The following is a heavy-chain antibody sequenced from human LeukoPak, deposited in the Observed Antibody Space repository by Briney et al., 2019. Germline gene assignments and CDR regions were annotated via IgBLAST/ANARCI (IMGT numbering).Heavy chain of an antibody. CDR1: GFTFSSYA. V-gene: IGHV3-23*01. Sequence: GGSLRLSCAASGFTFSSYAMSWVRQAPGKGLEWVSAISGSGGSTYYADSVKGRFTISRDNSKNTLYLQMNSLRAEDTAVYYCARGEQEMATMSIDYWGQGTLVTLSS. CDR3: ARGEQEMATMSIDY. D-gene: IGHD5-24*01. CDR2: ISGSGGST. J-gene: IGHJ4*02.